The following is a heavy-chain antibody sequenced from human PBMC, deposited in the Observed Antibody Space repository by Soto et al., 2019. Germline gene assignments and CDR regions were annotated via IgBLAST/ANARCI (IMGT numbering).Heavy chain of an antibody. Sequence: SQTLSLTCAISGDSVSSNSAAWNWIRQSPSRGLEWLGRTYYRSKWYNDYAVSVKSRITINPDTSKNQFSLQLNSVTPEDTAVYYCAREGIWAARSRYHYYLLDVWGQGTTVTVSS. J-gene: IGHJ6*02. D-gene: IGHD3-16*01. CDR2: TYYRSKWYN. V-gene: IGHV6-1*01. CDR1: GDSVSSNSAA. CDR3: AREGIWAARSRYHYYLLDV.